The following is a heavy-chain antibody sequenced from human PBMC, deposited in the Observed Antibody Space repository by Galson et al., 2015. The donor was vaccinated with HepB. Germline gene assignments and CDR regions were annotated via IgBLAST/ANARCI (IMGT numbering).Heavy chain of an antibody. V-gene: IGHV3-30*03. Sequence: SCAASGFTFSSYGMHWVRQTPGKGLEWVAVISYNGSNKYYADSVKGRFTISRDNSKNTLYLQMNSLRADDTAVYYCARGRSGGWNGGDYWGQGTLVTVSS. CDR2: ISYNGSNK. J-gene: IGHJ4*02. CDR3: ARGRSGGWNGGDY. D-gene: IGHD6-19*01. CDR1: GFTFSSYG.